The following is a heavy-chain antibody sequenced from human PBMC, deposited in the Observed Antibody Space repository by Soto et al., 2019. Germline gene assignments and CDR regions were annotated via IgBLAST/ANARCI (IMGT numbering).Heavy chain of an antibody. CDR2: IGASGDIT. CDR3: AKDDFTDRGDDYFDY. CDR1: GFTFSSYS. J-gene: IGHJ4*02. V-gene: IGHV3-23*01. D-gene: IGHD2-21*02. Sequence: GGSLRLSSASSGFTFSSYSMSWFRQSPGKGLEWVAGIGASGDITWYADSVKGRLSVSRDNSKNTLYLQLNSLRFEDTAVYYCAKDDFTDRGDDYFDYWGPGTLVTVSS.